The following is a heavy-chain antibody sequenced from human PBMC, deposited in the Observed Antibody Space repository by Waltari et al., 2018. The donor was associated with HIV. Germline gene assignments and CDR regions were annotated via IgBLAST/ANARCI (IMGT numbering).Heavy chain of an antibody. CDR1: GFNVSANY. CDR2: MYTGGTT. CDR3: ATDDFLTY. J-gene: IGHJ4*02. D-gene: IGHD1-1*01. Sequence: EVQLVESGGGLVQPGEYLRLSCAVSGFNVSANYMSWVRQAPGKGLEWVSLMYTGGTTYYADSVKGRVTISRDNSKNTVFLQMNNLRAEDTAVYYCATDDFLTYWGQGTLVTVSS. V-gene: IGHV3-66*01.